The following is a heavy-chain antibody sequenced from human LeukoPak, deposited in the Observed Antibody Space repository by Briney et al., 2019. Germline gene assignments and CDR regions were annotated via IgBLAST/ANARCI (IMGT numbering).Heavy chain of an antibody. CDR1: GFTFSDYY. CDR3: ARPPYGDYMYHWFDP. D-gene: IGHD4-17*01. V-gene: IGHV3-11*01. Sequence: GGSLRLSCAASGFTFSDYYMSWIRQAPGKGLEWVSYISSSGSTIYYADSVKGRFTISRDNAKNSLYLQMNSLRAEDTAVYYCARPPYGDYMYHWFDPWGQGTLVTVSS. J-gene: IGHJ5*02. CDR2: ISSSGSTI.